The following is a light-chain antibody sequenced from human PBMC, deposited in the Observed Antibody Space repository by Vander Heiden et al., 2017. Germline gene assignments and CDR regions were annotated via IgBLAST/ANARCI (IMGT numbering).Light chain of an antibody. CDR1: SSNVGNNY. J-gene: IGLJ2*01. V-gene: IGLV1-51*01. CDR2: VNT. CDR3: GPWDSSLSAVV. Sequence: QSVLTQPPSVSAATGQKVTIPCSASSSNVGNNYVSLYQHLPGTAPNLLIYVNTKRPSGIPARCSGSKSGTSATLGTTGLQTGDEADYYCGPWDSSLSAVVFGGGTKLTVL.